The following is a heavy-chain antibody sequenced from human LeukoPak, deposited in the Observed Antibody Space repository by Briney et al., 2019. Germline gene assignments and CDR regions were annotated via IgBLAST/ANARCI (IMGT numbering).Heavy chain of an antibody. J-gene: IGHJ6*03. Sequence: GGSLRLSCTASRFTFSRYGMHWVRQAPGKGLEWMTFIQYDGSNKYYADSVKGRFTISRDNSKNTVYLQMNSLRAGDTAVYYCARVGATTPYYYYYYMDVWGKGTTVTVSS. D-gene: IGHD1-26*01. CDR1: RFTFSRYG. CDR3: ARVGATTPYYYYYYMDV. V-gene: IGHV3-30*02. CDR2: IQYDGSNK.